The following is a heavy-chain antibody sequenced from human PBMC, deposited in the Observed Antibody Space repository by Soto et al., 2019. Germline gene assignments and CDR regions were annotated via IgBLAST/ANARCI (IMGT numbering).Heavy chain of an antibody. D-gene: IGHD5-18*01. CDR3: TRDPHSLDY. CDR2: ITRTSSPT. J-gene: IGHJ4*02. Sequence: PGGSLRLSCAASGFTFSSYSMNWVRQAPGKWLEWLAYITRTSSPTYYADSVKGRFTISRDNARNSLYLQMNSLRDEDTAVYYCTRDPHSLDYWGQGTLVTVSS. CDR1: GFTFSSYS. V-gene: IGHV3-48*02.